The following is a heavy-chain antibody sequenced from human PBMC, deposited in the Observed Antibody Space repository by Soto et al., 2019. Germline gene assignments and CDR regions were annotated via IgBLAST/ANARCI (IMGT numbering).Heavy chain of an antibody. J-gene: IGHJ3*02. CDR3: ARVQITMIVAGAFDI. CDR2: IYPGDSDT. V-gene: IGHV5-51*01. D-gene: IGHD3-22*01. Sequence: EVQLVQSGAEVKKPGESLKISCKGSGYSFTSYWIGWVRQMPGKDLEVMGIIYPGDSDTRYSPSFQGQVTISADKSISTAYLQWSSLKASDTAMYYCARVQITMIVAGAFDIWGQGTMVTVSS. CDR1: GYSFTSYW.